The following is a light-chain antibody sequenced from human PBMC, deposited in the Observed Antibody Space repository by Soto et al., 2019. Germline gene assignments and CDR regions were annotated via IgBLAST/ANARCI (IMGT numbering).Light chain of an antibody. J-gene: IGKJ1*01. V-gene: IGKV2-28*01. CDR1: QSLLHSNGYNY. Sequence: DIAMTQSPLSLPVTPGEPASISCRSSQSLLHSNGYNYLDWYLQKPGQSPQLLIYLGSNRASGVPDRFSGSGSGTDFTLKIGRVEAEDVGVYYCMQALQTPAFGQGTKVDIK. CDR3: MQALQTPA. CDR2: LGS.